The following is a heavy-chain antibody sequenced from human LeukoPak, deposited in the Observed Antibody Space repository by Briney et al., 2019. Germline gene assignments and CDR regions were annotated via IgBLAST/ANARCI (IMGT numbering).Heavy chain of an antibody. CDR3: ARGRYGWLPFDY. D-gene: IGHD3-16*01. CDR1: GFTFSSYG. J-gene: IGHJ4*02. V-gene: IGHV3-30*03. Sequence: GGSLRLSCAASGFTFSSYGMHWVRQAPGKGLEWVAVISYDGSNKYYADSVKGRFTISRDNSKNTLYLQMNSLRVEDTAVYYCARGRYGWLPFDYWGQGTLVTVSS. CDR2: ISYDGSNK.